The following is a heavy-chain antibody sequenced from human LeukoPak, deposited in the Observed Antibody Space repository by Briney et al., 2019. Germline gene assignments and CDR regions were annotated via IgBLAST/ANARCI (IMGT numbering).Heavy chain of an antibody. V-gene: IGHV4-34*01. CDR2: INHSGST. J-gene: IGHJ4*02. D-gene: IGHD7-27*01. Sequence: ASETLSLTCAVYGGSFSGYYWSWIRQPPGKGLEWIGEINHSGSTNYNPSLKSRATISVDTSKNQFSLKLSSVTAADTAVYYCARGLGPGYFDYWGQGTLVTVSS. CDR3: ARGLGPGYFDY. CDR1: GGSFSGYY.